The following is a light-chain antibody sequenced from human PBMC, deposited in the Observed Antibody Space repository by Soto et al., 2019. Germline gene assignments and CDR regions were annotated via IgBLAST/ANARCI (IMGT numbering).Light chain of an antibody. CDR2: GNS. V-gene: IGLV1-40*01. J-gene: IGLJ1*01. Sequence: QSLATQPHSVSGAPGQRVTISCTGRSSNIGAGYDVHWYKQLSETAPKLLISGNSNRPSRVPDRFSGSKSGTTASLAITGLQAEYEAAYYAHSYVSCSTGVGFGSGTKAPV. CDR1: SSNIGAGYD. CDR3: HSYVSCSTGVG.